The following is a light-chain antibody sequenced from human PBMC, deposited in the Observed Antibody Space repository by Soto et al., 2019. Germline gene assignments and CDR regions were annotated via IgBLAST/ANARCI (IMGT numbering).Light chain of an antibody. CDR3: SSYAGNNYFV. V-gene: IGLV2-8*01. CDR2: EVS. Sequence: QSDLTQPPSASGSPGQSVTISCTGTSSDVGAYNYVSWYQQHPGKAPKLMIYEVSQRTSGVPDRFSGSKSGNTASLTVSGLQAEDEADYYCSSYAGNNYFVFGPGTKLTVL. J-gene: IGLJ1*01. CDR1: SSDVGAYNY.